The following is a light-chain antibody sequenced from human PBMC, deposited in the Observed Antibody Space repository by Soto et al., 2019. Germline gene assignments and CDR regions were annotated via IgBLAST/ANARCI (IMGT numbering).Light chain of an antibody. CDR1: QSVSSNY. CDR2: GAS. Sequence: IVLTQSPGTLSLSPGERATLSCRASQSVSSNYLAWYQQKSGQAPRLLIYGASSRATGIPDRFSGSGSGTDFTLTISRLEPEDFAVYYCQLYGGSPRTFGQGTKVEIK. V-gene: IGKV3-20*01. J-gene: IGKJ1*01. CDR3: QLYGGSPRT.